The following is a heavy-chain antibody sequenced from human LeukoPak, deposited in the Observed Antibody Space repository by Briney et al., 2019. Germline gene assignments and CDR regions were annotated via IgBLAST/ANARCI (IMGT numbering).Heavy chain of an antibody. V-gene: IGHV1-18*01. J-gene: IGHJ3*02. CDR1: GYTFTSYG. Sequence: ASVKVSCKASGYTFTSYGISWVRQAPGQGVECMGWIRAYKGDTNYAQKLQGRVTMTTDTSTSTAYMELRSLRSDDPAVYYCARDRAPKYYYGSGSYPQTAGRNAFDIWGQGTMVTVSS. D-gene: IGHD3-10*01. CDR2: IRAYKGDT. CDR3: ARDRAPKYYYGSGSYPQTAGRNAFDI.